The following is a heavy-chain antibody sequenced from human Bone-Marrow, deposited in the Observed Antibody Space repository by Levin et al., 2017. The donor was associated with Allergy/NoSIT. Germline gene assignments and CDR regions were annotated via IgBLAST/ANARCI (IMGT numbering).Heavy chain of an antibody. V-gene: IGHV3-23*01. CDR3: ARGIGNYDY. CDR2: ISTSGGTT. CDR1: GFTFSSSD. J-gene: IGHJ4*02. D-gene: IGHD4-11*01. Sequence: GESLKISCAASGFTFSSSDMSWVRQAPGKGLEWVSAISTSGGTTYYADSVKGRFTISRDNSKNTLYLQMNSLRAEDTAVYYCARGIGNYDYWGQGTLVTVSS.